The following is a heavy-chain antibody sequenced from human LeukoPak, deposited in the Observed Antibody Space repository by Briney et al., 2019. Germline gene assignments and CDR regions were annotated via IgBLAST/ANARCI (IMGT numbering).Heavy chain of an antibody. V-gene: IGHV4-38-2*02. CDR1: GYSISSNYY. Sequence: SSETLSLTCTVSGYSISSNYYWGWIRQPPGKGLEWIGSISQSGSTYYSLSLRSRVTISIDTSKNQFSLNLSSVTAADAAVYYCARDVPHYFGSGSYSSDYWGQGTLVTVSS. D-gene: IGHD3-10*01. J-gene: IGHJ4*02. CDR2: ISQSGST. CDR3: ARDVPHYFGSGSYSSDY.